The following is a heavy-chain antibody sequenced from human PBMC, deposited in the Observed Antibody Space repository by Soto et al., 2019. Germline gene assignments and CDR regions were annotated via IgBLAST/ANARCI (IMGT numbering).Heavy chain of an antibody. CDR1: GGSFSGYY. D-gene: IGHD2-15*01. CDR3: ARAAPRYCSGGSCYSGRDD. Sequence: PSETLSLTCAVYGGSFSGYYWGWIRQPPGKGLEWIGEINHSGSTNYNPSLKSRVTISVDTSKNQFSLKLSSVTAADTAVYYCARAAPRYCSGGSCYSGRDDWGQGTLVTVSS. V-gene: IGHV4-34*01. J-gene: IGHJ4*02. CDR2: INHSGST.